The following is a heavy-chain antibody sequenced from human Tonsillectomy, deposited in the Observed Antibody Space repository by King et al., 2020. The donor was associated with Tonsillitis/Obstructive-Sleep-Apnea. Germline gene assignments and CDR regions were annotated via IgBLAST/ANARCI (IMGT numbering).Heavy chain of an antibody. CDR3: ARLIAAIEDDGLDL. CDR2: INWNGGST. CDR1: GFTFDDYA. J-gene: IGHJ3*01. V-gene: IGHV3-20*04. Sequence: VQLVESGGGVVWPGGSMRLSCAASGFTFDDYAKSWVRQTPGKGLEWVSGINWNGGSTGYVESVKGRFTISRENAKNSLYLQMHSLRAEDTALYYCARLIAAIEDDGLDLWGQGTMVTVSS. D-gene: IGHD6-13*01.